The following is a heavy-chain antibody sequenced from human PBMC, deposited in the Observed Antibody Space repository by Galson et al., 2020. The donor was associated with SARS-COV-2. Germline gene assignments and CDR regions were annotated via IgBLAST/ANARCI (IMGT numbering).Heavy chain of an antibody. J-gene: IGHJ6*02. V-gene: IGHV4-39*01. CDR1: GGSISSSSYY. CDR2: IYYSGST. CDR3: ARHRRAAAAPPYYYYGMDV. Sequence: SETLSLTCTVSGGSISSSSYYWGWIRQPPGKGLEWIGSIYYSGSTYYNPSLKSRVTISVDTSKNQFSLKLSSVTAADTAVYYCARHRRAAAAPPYYYYGMDVWGQGTTVTVSS. D-gene: IGHD6-13*01.